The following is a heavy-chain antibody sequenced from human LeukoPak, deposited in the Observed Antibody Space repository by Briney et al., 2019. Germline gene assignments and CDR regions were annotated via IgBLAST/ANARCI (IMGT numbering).Heavy chain of an antibody. CDR1: GFTFNNYP. D-gene: IGHD7-27*01. J-gene: IGHJ4*02. Sequence: GGSLRLSCTTSGFTFNNYPMHWVRQAPGKGLEWVATTSHDGSDENYADYVKGRFIISRDNSMKSLFLQMNSLIIDDTAVYYCAREGLGFDYWGQGTLVTVSS. CDR3: AREGLGFDY. CDR2: TSHDGSDE. V-gene: IGHV3-30*04.